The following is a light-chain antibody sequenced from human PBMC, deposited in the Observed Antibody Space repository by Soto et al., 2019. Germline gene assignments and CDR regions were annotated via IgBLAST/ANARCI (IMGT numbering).Light chain of an antibody. CDR1: QSVSSSY. Sequence: EIVFTQSPGTLSLSPGERATLSCRASQSVSSSYLALYQQKPGQAPRLLIYGASSRATGIPDRFSGSGSGTDFTLTISRLEPEDFAVYYCQQYGSSPTFGQGTKVDI. V-gene: IGKV3-20*01. J-gene: IGKJ1*01. CDR3: QQYGSSPT. CDR2: GAS.